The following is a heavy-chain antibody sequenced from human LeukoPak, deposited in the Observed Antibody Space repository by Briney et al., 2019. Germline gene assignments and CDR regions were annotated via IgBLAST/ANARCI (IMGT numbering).Heavy chain of an antibody. D-gene: IGHD3-10*01. CDR3: ARSLWFGDSNLDY. Sequence: PGRSLRLSCAASGFTFSNYWMNWVRHDPGNWREWVANIKQDGSEKYYVDSVEGRFSISRDNAKNSLYLQMSSLRAEDTDMYYCARSLWFGDSNLDYWGQGTLVTVSS. J-gene: IGHJ4*02. CDR2: IKQDGSEK. V-gene: IGHV3-7*01. CDR1: GFTFSNYW.